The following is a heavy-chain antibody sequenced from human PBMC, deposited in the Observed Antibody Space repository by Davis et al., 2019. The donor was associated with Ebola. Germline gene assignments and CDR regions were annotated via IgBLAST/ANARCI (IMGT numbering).Heavy chain of an antibody. CDR3: AREGGYCTNGVCYTSRYFDY. CDR1: GFTFSSYA. CDR2: ISYDGSNK. J-gene: IGHJ4*02. Sequence: PGGSLRLSCAASGFTFSSYAMHWVRQAPGKGLEWVAVISYDGSNKYYADSVKGRFTISRDNSKNTLYLQMNSLRAEDTAVYYCAREGGYCTNGVCYTSRYFDYWGQGTLVTVSS. V-gene: IGHV3-30-3*01. D-gene: IGHD2-8*01.